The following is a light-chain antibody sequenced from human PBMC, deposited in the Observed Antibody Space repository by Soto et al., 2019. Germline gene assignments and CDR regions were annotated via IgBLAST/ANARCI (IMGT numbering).Light chain of an antibody. CDR3: QQSYSTPPYT. CDR1: QSISSD. J-gene: IGKJ2*01. V-gene: IGKV1-39*01. CDR2: AAS. Sequence: DIQMTQSPSSLSASVGDRVTITCRASQSISSDLNWYQQKPVKAPKLLIYAASSFQSGVPSRFSGSGSGTDFTLTISSLQPEEFATYYCQQSYSTPPYTFGQGTKLEIK.